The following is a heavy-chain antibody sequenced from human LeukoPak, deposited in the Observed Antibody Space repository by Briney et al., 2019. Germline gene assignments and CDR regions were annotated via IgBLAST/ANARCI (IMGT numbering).Heavy chain of an antibody. J-gene: IGHJ3*02. V-gene: IGHV1-18*01. D-gene: IGHD2-2*01. CDR3: ARDCSSTSCYGFDAFDI. CDR1: GYTFTSYG. CDR2: ISAYNGNT. Sequence: ASVKVSCKASGYTFTSYGISWVRQAPGQGLEWMGWISAYNGNTNYAQKLQGRVTMTTDTSTSTAYMELRSLRSDDTAVYYCARDCSSTSCYGFDAFDIWGQGTMVTVSS.